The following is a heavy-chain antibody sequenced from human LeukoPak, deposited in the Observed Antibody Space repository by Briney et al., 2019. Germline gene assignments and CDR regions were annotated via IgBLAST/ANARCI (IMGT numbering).Heavy chain of an antibody. J-gene: IGHJ4*02. CDR3: ARPRETGYFDY. Sequence: SVKVSCKASGGTFSSYAISWVRRAPGQGHEWMGRIIPIFGTANYAQKFQGRVTITTDESTSTAYMELSSPRSEDTAVYYCARPRETGYFDYWGQGTLVTVSS. V-gene: IGHV1-69*05. CDR2: IIPIFGTA. D-gene: IGHD1-14*01. CDR1: GGTFSSYA.